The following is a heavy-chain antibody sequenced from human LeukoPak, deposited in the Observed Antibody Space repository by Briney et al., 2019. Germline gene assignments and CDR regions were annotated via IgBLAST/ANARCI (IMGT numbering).Heavy chain of an antibody. CDR3: VRIAAAAIFDY. J-gene: IGHJ4*02. D-gene: IGHD6-13*01. Sequence: ASVKVSCKASGYTFTSYAMHWVRQAPGQRLEWMGWINAGNGSTKYSQKFQGRVTITRDTSASTAYMELSSLRSEDTAVYYCVRIAAAAIFDYWGQGTLVTVSS. CDR1: GYTFTSYA. CDR2: INAGNGST. V-gene: IGHV1-3*01.